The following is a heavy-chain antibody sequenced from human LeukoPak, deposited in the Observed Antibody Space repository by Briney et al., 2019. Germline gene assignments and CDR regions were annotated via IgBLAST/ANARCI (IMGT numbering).Heavy chain of an antibody. Sequence: SVKVSCKASGGTFSSYAISWVRQAPGQGLEWMGGIIPIFGTANYAQKFQGRVTITTDESTSTAYMALSSLRSEDTAVYYCARAKGVITKLYFDYWGQGTLVTVSS. CDR2: IIPIFGTA. V-gene: IGHV1-69*05. J-gene: IGHJ4*02. D-gene: IGHD3-22*01. CDR1: GGTFSSYA. CDR3: ARAKGVITKLYFDY.